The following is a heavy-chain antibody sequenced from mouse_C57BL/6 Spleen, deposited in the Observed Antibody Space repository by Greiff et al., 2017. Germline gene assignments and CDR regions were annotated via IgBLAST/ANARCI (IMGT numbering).Heavy chain of an antibody. D-gene: IGHD1-1*01. CDR2: IDPENGDT. J-gene: IGHJ2*01. CDR3: TTFYGNPPFDY. Sequence: VQLQQSGAELVRPGASVKLSCTASGFNIKDDYMHWVKQRPEQGLEWIGWIDPENGDTEYASKFQGKATITADTSSNTAYLQLSSLTSEDTAVYYCTTFYGNPPFDYWGQGTTLTVSS. V-gene: IGHV14-4*01. CDR1: GFNIKDDY.